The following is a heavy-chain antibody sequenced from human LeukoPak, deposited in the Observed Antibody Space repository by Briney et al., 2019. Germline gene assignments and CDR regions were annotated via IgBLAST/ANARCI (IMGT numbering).Heavy chain of an antibody. CDR2: IYTSGST. J-gene: IGHJ6*03. CDR3: ARGGGVVPAAIPYYYYMDV. V-gene: IGHV4-4*07. D-gene: IGHD2-2*01. CDR1: GGSISSYY. Sequence: PSETLSLTCTVSGGSISSYYWSWIRQPAGKGLEWIGRIYTSGSTNYNPSLKSRVTMSVDTSKNQFSLKLSSVTAADTAVYYCARGGGVVPAAIPYYYYMDVWGKGTTVTISS.